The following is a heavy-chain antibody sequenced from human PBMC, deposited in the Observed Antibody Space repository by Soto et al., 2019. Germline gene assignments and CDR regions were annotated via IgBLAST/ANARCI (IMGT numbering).Heavy chain of an antibody. D-gene: IGHD2-15*01. CDR2: MNPNSGNT. Sequence: QVQLVQSGAEVKKPGASVKVSCKASGYTFTSYDINWVRQATGQGLEWMGWMNPNSGNTGYAQKFQGRVTMTRNTSISTDYMELSSLRSEDTAVYYCARGQYCSGGSCYSTDFDYWGQGTLVTVSS. CDR1: GYTFTSYD. J-gene: IGHJ4*02. CDR3: ARGQYCSGGSCYSTDFDY. V-gene: IGHV1-8*01.